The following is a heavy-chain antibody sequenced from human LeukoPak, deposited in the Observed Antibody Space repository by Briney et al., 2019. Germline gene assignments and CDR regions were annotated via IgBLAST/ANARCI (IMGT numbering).Heavy chain of an antibody. CDR3: ARGLGFLEWLPYYYYYYGMDV. CDR1: GYTFTSCD. D-gene: IGHD3-3*01. V-gene: IGHV1-8*01. Sequence: ASVKVSCKASGYTFTSCDINWVRQATGQGLEWMGWMNPNSGNTGYAQKFQGRVTMTRNTSISTAYMELSSLRSEDTAVYYCARGLGFLEWLPYYYYYYGMDVWGQGTTVTVSS. J-gene: IGHJ6*02. CDR2: MNPNSGNT.